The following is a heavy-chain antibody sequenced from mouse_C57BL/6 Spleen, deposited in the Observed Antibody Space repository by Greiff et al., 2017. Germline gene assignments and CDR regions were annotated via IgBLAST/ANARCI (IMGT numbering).Heavy chain of an antibody. Sequence: VQLQQSGAELVRPGASVKLSCKASGYTFTSYYINWVKQRPGQGLEWIARIYPGSGNTYYNEKFKGKATLTAEKSSSTAYMQLSSLTSEDSAVXFCARGGEITYFDDWGQGTTLTVSS. V-gene: IGHV1-76*01. CDR1: GYTFTSYY. CDR2: IYPGSGNT. CDR3: ARGGEITYFDD. D-gene: IGHD2-4*01. J-gene: IGHJ2*01.